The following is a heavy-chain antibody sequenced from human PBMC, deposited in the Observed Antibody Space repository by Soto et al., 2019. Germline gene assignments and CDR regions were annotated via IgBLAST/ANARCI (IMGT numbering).Heavy chain of an antibody. J-gene: IGHJ5*02. Sequence: QVQLVQSGAEVKKPGASVKVSCKASGYTFTSYDINCVRQATGQGLEWMGWMNPNSGNTGYAQQFQGRVTMTRNTFASTAYLELTSLRSDDTVVYYFARARSATGAGWFVPGGQGTLVTVSS. CDR1: GYTFTSYD. D-gene: IGHD6-13*01. CDR3: ARARSATGAGWFVP. CDR2: MNPNSGNT. V-gene: IGHV1-8*01.